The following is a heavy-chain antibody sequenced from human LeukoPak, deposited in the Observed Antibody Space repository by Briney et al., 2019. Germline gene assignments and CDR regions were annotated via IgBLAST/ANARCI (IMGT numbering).Heavy chain of an antibody. V-gene: IGHV3-30-3*01. CDR1: GFTFSSYA. CDR3: ARDQIQLWFKSDYYYGMDV. Sequence: GGSLRLSCAASGFTFSSYAMHWVRQAPGKGLEWVAVISYDGSNKYYADSVKGRFTISRDNSKSTLYLQMNSLRAEDTAVYYCARDQIQLWFKSDYYYGMDVWGQGTTVTVSS. CDR2: ISYDGSNK. D-gene: IGHD5-18*01. J-gene: IGHJ6*02.